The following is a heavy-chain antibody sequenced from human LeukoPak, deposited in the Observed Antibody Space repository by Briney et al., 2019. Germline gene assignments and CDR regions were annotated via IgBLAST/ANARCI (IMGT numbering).Heavy chain of an antibody. Sequence: GGSLRLSCAASGFTFSSYSMNWVRQAPGKGLEWVSAISGSGGSTYYADSVKGRFTISRDNSKNTLYLQMNSLRAEDTAVYYCAKGPNYDFWSGPYFDYWGQGTLVTVSS. J-gene: IGHJ4*02. CDR2: ISGSGGST. V-gene: IGHV3-23*01. CDR3: AKGPNYDFWSGPYFDY. D-gene: IGHD3-3*01. CDR1: GFTFSSYS.